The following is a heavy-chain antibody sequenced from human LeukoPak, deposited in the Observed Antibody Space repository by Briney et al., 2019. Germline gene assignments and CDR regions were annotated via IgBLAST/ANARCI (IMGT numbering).Heavy chain of an antibody. D-gene: IGHD1-26*01. CDR2: ISYDGSNK. CDR3: ARDNSGSYLRGYYFDY. V-gene: IGHV3-30-3*01. J-gene: IGHJ4*02. CDR1: GFTFSSYA. Sequence: GGSLRLSCAAPGFTFSSYAMHWVRQAPGKGLEWVAVISYDGSNKYYADSAKGRFTISRDNSKNTLYLQMNSLRAEDTAVYYCARDNSGSYLRGYYFDYWGQGTLVTVSS.